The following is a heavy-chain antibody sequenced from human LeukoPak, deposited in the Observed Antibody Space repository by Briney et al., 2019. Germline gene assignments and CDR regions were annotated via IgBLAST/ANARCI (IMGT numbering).Heavy chain of an antibody. CDR1: GFTFSSYW. CDR2: IKQDGSEK. V-gene: IGHV3-7*01. Sequence: GGSLRLSCAASGFTFSSYWMTWVRQAPGKGLEWVANIKQDGSEKFYVDSVKGRFTISRDNAKSSLYLQMNSLRVVDTAVYYCARDFAIVVGATDYWGQGTLVTVSS. J-gene: IGHJ4*02. CDR3: ARDFAIVVGATDY. D-gene: IGHD1-26*01.